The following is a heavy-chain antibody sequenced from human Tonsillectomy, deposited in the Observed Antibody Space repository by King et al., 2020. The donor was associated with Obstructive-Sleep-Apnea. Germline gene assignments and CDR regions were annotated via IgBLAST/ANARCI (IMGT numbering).Heavy chain of an antibody. J-gene: IGHJ4*02. CDR1: GFSLSPSRVG. CDR3: VHGWNGGNPGGYYFAH. CDR2: IYWNDDK. D-gene: IGHD4-23*01. Sequence: QFTLKESGPTLVKPTQTLTLTCTFSGFSLSPSRVGVGWIRQPPGKALEWLALIYWNDDKRYSPSLKNRPTITKDTSKNQEVLTMTNMDPVDTATYYCVHGWNGGNPGGYYFAHWGRGTLVTVSS. V-gene: IGHV2-5*01.